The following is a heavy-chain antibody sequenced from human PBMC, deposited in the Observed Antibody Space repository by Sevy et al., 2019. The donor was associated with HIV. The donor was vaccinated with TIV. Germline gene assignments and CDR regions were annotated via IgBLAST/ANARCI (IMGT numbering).Heavy chain of an antibody. CDR3: ASSYYESSGYSPLYYYGMDV. V-gene: IGHV1-69*13. CDR2: FIPMFDTA. CDR1: GGTFSNYA. Sequence: ASVKVSCKASGGTFSNYAISWVRQAPGQGLEWMGGFIPMFDTANSAQKFQGRVTLTADGSTSTAYMELSSLRSEDTAVYYCASSYYESSGYSPLYYYGMDVWVQGTTVTVSS. D-gene: IGHD3-22*01. J-gene: IGHJ6*02.